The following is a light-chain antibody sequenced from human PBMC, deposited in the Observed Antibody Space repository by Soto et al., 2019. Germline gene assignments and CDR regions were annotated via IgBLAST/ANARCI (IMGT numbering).Light chain of an antibody. CDR2: DAS. V-gene: IGKV3-20*01. Sequence: EIVLTQSPGTLSLSPGDRATLSCRASQSVSSTYLAWYQQKPGQAPRLLIYDASSRATGIPVRFSGSGSGTEFTLTISRLEPEDFAVYYCQRYGSSPGLFTFGPGTKVDIK. CDR3: QRYGSSPGLFT. J-gene: IGKJ3*01. CDR1: QSVSSTY.